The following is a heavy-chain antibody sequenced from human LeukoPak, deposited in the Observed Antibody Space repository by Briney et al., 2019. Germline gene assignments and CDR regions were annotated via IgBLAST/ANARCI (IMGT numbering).Heavy chain of an antibody. Sequence: ASVKVSCKASGYTFTSYYMHWVRQAPGQGLEWMGIINPSGGSTSYAQKFQGRVTMTRDTSTSTVYMELSSLRSEDTAVYYCARDLGPYGSGSYSFDYWGQGTLVTVSS. CDR2: INPSGGST. CDR1: GYTFTSYY. CDR3: ARDLGPYGSGSYSFDY. D-gene: IGHD3-10*01. J-gene: IGHJ4*02. V-gene: IGHV1-46*01.